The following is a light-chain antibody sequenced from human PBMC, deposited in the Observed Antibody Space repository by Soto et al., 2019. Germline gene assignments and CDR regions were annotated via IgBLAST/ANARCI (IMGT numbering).Light chain of an antibody. CDR1: QSISRNY. CDR3: HHYGDSPIYT. V-gene: IGKV3-20*01. Sequence: EIVLTQSPGTLSLSPGAAATLSCRASQSISRNYLAWFQQKPGQAPRLLIHGASSRAAGTPDRFSGSGSGTDFTLTISRVEPEDFAVYYCHHYGDSPIYTFGPGTKVDFK. CDR2: GAS. J-gene: IGKJ3*01.